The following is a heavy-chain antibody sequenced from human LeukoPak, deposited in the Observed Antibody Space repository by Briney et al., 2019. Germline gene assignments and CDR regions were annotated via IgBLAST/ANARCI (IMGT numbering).Heavy chain of an antibody. CDR1: GGSISSYY. CDR2: IYYSGST. V-gene: IGHV4-59*01. CDR3: ARGSSSWYRWFDP. Sequence: SETLSLTCTVSGGSISSYYWSWIRQPPGKGLEWIGYIYYSGSTNYNPSLKSRVTISVDTSKNQFSLKLSSVTAADTAVYYCARGSSSWYRWFDPWGQGTLVTVSS. J-gene: IGHJ5*02. D-gene: IGHD6-13*01.